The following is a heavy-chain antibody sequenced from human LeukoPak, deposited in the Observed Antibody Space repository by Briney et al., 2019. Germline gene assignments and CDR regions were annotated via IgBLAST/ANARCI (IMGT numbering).Heavy chain of an antibody. V-gene: IGHV3-33*01. Sequence: GGSLRLSCAASGFTFSSYGMHWVRQAPGKGLEWVAVIRYDGSNKYYADSVKGRFTISRDNSKNTLYLQMNSLRAEDTAVYYCARGESSSWYLKPYYGMDVWGKGTTVTVSS. J-gene: IGHJ6*04. CDR2: IRYDGSNK. CDR1: GFTFSSYG. D-gene: IGHD6-13*01. CDR3: ARGESSSWYLKPYYGMDV.